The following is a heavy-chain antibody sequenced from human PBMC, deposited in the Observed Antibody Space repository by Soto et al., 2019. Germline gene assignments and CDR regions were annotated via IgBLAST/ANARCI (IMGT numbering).Heavy chain of an antibody. J-gene: IGHJ4*02. CDR3: ARVLSYSSGWFPFDY. V-gene: IGHV3-33*01. Sequence: GGSLRLSCAASGFRFSDYGMHWVRQAPGKGLEWVAVIWFDGSEKYHAESVKGRFIISRDNPKNTLYLQMDSLRVEDTAVYYCARVLSYSSGWFPFDYWGQGTLVTVSS. CDR1: GFRFSDYG. CDR2: IWFDGSEK. D-gene: IGHD6-19*01.